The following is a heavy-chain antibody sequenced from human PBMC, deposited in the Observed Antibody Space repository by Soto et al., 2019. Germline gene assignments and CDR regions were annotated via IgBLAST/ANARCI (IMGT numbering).Heavy chain of an antibody. CDR3: ARAEYSSSPFDY. CDR2: IWYDGSNK. J-gene: IGHJ4*02. D-gene: IGHD6-6*01. Sequence: GGPLRLSCAASGFTFSSYGMHWVRQAPGKGLEWVAVIWYDGSNKYYADSVKGRFTISRDNSKNTLYLQMNSLRAEDTAVYYCARAEYSSSPFDYWGQGTLVTVSS. V-gene: IGHV3-33*01. CDR1: GFTFSSYG.